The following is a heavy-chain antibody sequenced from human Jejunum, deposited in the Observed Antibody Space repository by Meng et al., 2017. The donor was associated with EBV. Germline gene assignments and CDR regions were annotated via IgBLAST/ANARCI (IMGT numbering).Heavy chain of an antibody. CDR3: AKGGGYSYGYVAY. D-gene: IGHD5-18*01. CDR2: ISGGGST. CDR1: GFTFNSFS. V-gene: IGHV3-23*01. J-gene: IGHJ4*02. Sequence: EVQLLESGGGLLQLGXXXXLSGAATGFTFNSFSMSWFRQAPGKGLEWVSLISGGGSTYYADSVKGRFTISRDNSENTLYLQMDSLRVEDTAVYYCAKGGGYSYGYVAYWGQGTGVTVSS.